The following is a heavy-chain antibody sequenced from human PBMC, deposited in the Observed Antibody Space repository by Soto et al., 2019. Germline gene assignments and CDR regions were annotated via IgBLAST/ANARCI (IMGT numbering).Heavy chain of an antibody. V-gene: IGHV3-33*01. CDR2: IWYDGSNK. Sequence: QVQLVESGGGVVQPGRSLRLSCAASGFTFSSYGMHWVRQAPGKGLEWVAVIWYDGSNKYYADSVKGRFTISRDNSKNTQYLQMNSLRAEDTAVYYCARDASVDLEYFDYWGQGTLVTVSS. J-gene: IGHJ4*02. CDR1: GFTFSSYG. CDR3: ARDASVDLEYFDY. D-gene: IGHD5-12*01.